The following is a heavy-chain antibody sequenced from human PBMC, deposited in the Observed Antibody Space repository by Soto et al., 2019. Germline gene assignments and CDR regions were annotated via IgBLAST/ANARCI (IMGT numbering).Heavy chain of an antibody. V-gene: IGHV2-5*01. CDR1: EFSLSTSGVG. Sequence: SGPTLVNPTQTLTLTCTFSEFSLSTSGVGVGWIRQSSGKALEWLALIYWNDDKRYSPSLKSRLTITKDTSKNQVVLTMTNMDPVDTATHYCAHRGESCSGASCFAYWGQGTLVTVSS. CDR3: AHRGESCSGASCFAY. CDR2: IYWNDDK. J-gene: IGHJ4*02. D-gene: IGHD2-15*01.